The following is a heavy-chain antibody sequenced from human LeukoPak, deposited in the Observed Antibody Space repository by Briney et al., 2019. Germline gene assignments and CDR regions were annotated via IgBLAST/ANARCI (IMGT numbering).Heavy chain of an antibody. CDR3: AKAPSITMVRGVISYYYGMDV. V-gene: IGHV3-23*01. Sequence: GGSLRLSCAASGFTFSSYAMSWVRQAPGKGLEWVSAISGSGGSTYYADSVKGRFTISRDNSKNTLYLQMNSLRAEDTAVYYCAKAPSITMVRGVISYYYGMDVWGQGTTVTVSS. D-gene: IGHD3-10*01. CDR1: GFTFSSYA. J-gene: IGHJ6*02. CDR2: ISGSGGST.